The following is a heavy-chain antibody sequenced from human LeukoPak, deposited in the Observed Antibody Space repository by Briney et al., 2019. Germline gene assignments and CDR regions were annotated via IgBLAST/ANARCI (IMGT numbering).Heavy chain of an antibody. J-gene: IGHJ4*02. CDR3: SRVVLTRYYFDY. V-gene: IGHV4-34*01. Sequence: SETLSLTCAVYGGSFSGYYWSWIRQPPGKGLEWIGEINHSGSTNYNPSLKSRVTISVDTSKNQFSLKLSSMTAADTAVYYCSRVVLTRYYFDYWGQETLVTVSS. D-gene: IGHD6-6*01. CDR1: GGSFSGYY. CDR2: INHSGST.